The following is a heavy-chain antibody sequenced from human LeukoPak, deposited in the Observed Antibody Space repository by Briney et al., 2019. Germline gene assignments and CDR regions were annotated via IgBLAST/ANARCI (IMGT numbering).Heavy chain of an antibody. J-gene: IGHJ5*02. CDR1: GGSISSGCYS. CDR3: ARDPYEGGFDP. CDR2: IYHSGST. Sequence: PSETLSLTCAVSGGSISSGCYSWSWIRQPSGKGLEWIGYIYHSGSTYYNPSLKSRVTISVDRSKNQFSLKLSSVTAADTAVYYCARDPYEGGFDPWGQGTLVTVSS. D-gene: IGHD3-16*01. V-gene: IGHV4-30-2*01.